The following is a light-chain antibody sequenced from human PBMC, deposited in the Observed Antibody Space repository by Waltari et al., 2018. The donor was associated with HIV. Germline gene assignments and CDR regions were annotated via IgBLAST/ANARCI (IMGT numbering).Light chain of an antibody. V-gene: IGKV3-15*01. CDR3: QQYNNWPLYT. CDR2: DAS. CDR1: QSVGSY. Sequence: EIVLTQSPATLSLSPGERATLSCRASQSVGSYLAWYQQKPGQAPRLLIYDASNRATGIPARFSGSGSGTEFTLTISSLQSEDFAVYYCQQYNNWPLYTFGQGTKLEIK. J-gene: IGKJ2*01.